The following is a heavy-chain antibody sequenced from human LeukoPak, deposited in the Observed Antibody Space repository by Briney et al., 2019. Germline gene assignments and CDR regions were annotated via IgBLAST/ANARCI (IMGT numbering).Heavy chain of an antibody. J-gene: IGHJ6*03. D-gene: IGHD3-3*01. CDR1: GFTFSDYY. CDR3: ARSAEWLATYYYYYYMDV. CDR2: ISRSGTTI. V-gene: IGHV3-11*01. Sequence: GGSLRLSCAVSGFTFSDYYMSWIRQAPGKGLEWVSSISRSGTTIFYADSVKGRFTIFRDNAKDSLYLQMNSLRAEDTAMYYCARSAEWLATYYYYYYMDVWGKGTMVTVSS.